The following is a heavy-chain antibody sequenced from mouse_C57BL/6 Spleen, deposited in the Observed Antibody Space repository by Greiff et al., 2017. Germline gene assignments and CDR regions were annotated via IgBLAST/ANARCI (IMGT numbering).Heavy chain of an antibody. V-gene: IGHV1-78*01. Sequence: VQLQQSDAELVKPGASVKISCKVSGYTFTDHTIHWMKQRPEQGLEWIGYIYPRDGSTKYNEKFKGKATLTADKSSSTAYMQLNSLTSEDSAVYCCADYYGSSYGYFDVWGTGTTVTVSS. CDR2: IYPRDGST. CDR3: ADYYGSSYGYFDV. D-gene: IGHD1-1*01. J-gene: IGHJ1*03. CDR1: GYTFTDHT.